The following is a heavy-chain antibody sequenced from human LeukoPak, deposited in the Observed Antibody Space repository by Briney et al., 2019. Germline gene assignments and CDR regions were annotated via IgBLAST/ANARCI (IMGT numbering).Heavy chain of an antibody. J-gene: IGHJ3*02. CDR1: GGSIISYY. V-gene: IGHV4-59*08. D-gene: IGHD2-21*02. Sequence: PSETLSLTCTVSGGSIISYYWSWIRQPPGKGLEWIGYIYYSGGTNYNPSLKSRVTISVDTSKNQFSLRLSSVTAADTAVYYCARLTAHDLAAFDIWGQGTMVTVSS. CDR3: ARLTAHDLAAFDI. CDR2: IYYSGGT.